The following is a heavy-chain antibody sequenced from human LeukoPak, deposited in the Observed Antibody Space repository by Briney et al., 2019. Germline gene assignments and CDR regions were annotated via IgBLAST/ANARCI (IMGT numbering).Heavy chain of an antibody. CDR1: GFTFSSYD. D-gene: IGHD5-12*01. CDR2: ISYDGSNK. Sequence: PGGSLRLSCAASGFTFSSYDMHWVRQAPGKGLEWVAVISYDGSNKYYADSVKGRFTISRDNSKNTLYLQMNSLRAEDTAVYYCAKSFGGYDGGYYYGMDVWGQGTTVTVSS. J-gene: IGHJ6*02. CDR3: AKSFGGYDGGYYYGMDV. V-gene: IGHV3-30*18.